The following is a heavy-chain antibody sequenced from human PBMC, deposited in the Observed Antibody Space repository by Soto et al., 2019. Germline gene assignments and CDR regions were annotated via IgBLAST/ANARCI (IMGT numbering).Heavy chain of an antibody. V-gene: IGHV1-8*01. CDR1: GYTFTSYD. J-gene: IGHJ6*03. CDR2: MNPNSGNT. Sequence: EASVQVSCKAPGYTFTSYDINWVRQATGQGLEWMGWMNPNSGNTGYAQKFQGRVTMTRNTSISTAYMELSSLRSEDTAVYYCARGRSMVATGTRAHYYYMDVWGKGTTVTVSS. CDR3: ARGRSMVATGTRAHYYYMDV. D-gene: IGHD1-1*01.